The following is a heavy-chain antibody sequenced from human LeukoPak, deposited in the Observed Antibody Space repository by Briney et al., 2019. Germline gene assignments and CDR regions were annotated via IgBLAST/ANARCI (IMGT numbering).Heavy chain of an antibody. D-gene: IGHD2-8*01. J-gene: IGHJ6*03. V-gene: IGHV1-18*01. Sequence: ASVKVSCKASGYTFTSYGISWVRQAPGQGLEWMGWISAYNGNTNYAQKLQGRVTMTTDTSTSTAYMELRSLRSDDTAVYYCARESYVLTVYAIREDYYYYYMDVWGKGTTVTVSS. CDR1: GYTFTSYG. CDR3: ARESYVLTVYAIREDYYYYYMDV. CDR2: ISAYNGNT.